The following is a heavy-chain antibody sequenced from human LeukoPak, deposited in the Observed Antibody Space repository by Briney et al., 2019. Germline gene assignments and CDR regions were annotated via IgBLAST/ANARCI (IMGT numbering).Heavy chain of an antibody. CDR1: GFTFSSYA. CDR3: AKDPLTYSSISY. J-gene: IGHJ4*02. V-gene: IGHV3-23*01. D-gene: IGHD2-15*01. CDR2: ISGSGGST. Sequence: GGSLRLSCAASGFTFSSYAMSWVRQAPGKGLEWVSAISGSGGSTYYTDSVKGRFTISRDNSKNTLYLQMNSLRAEDTAVYCCAKDPLTYSSISYWGQGTLVTVSS.